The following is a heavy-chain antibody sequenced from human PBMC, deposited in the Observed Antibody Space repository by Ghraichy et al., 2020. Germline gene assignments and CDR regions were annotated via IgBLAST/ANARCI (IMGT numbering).Heavy chain of an antibody. Sequence: GSLRLSCAVYGGSFSGYYWSWIRQPPGKGLEWIGEINHSGSTNYNPSLKSRVTISVDTSKNQFSLKLSSVTAADTAVYYCARVAEYYDILTGYPPWGQGTMVTVSS. D-gene: IGHD3-9*01. CDR1: GGSFSGYY. CDR3: ARVAEYYDILTGYPP. J-gene: IGHJ3*01. V-gene: IGHV4-34*01. CDR2: INHSGST.